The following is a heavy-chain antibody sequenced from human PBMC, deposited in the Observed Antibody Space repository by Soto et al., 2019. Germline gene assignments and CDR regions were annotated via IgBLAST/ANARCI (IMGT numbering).Heavy chain of an antibody. CDR2: ITVSNGNT. D-gene: IGHD3-22*01. CDR3: ARSYSYGSYWYFDD. J-gene: IGHJ4*02. CDR1: GYTFSTYG. Sequence: QGQLVQSGAEVKKPGASVKVSCKASGYTFSTYGVSWVRQAPGQGLEWMGWITVSNGNTNYIDNLQGRVTMTTDTSASTAYMELWRLRSDDTVVYDCARSYSYGSYWYFDDWGQGTLVIVSS. V-gene: IGHV1-18*04.